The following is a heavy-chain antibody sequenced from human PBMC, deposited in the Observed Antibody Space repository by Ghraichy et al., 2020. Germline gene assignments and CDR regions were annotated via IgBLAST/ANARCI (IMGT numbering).Heavy chain of an antibody. V-gene: IGHV1-18*01. CDR1: GYTFTSYG. CDR2: ISAYNGNT. J-gene: IGHJ5*02. D-gene: IGHD1-26*01. CDR3: ATLVGELLTYWFDP. Sequence: ASVKVSCKASGYTFTSYGISWVRQAPGQGLEWMGWISAYNGNTNYAQKLQGRVTMTTDTSTSTAYMELRSLRSDDTAVYYCATLVGELLTYWFDPWGQGTLVTVSS.